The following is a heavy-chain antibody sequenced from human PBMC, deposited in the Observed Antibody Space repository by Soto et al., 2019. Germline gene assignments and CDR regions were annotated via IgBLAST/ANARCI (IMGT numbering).Heavy chain of an antibody. J-gene: IGHJ6*02. D-gene: IGHD4-4*01. Sequence: EVQLVESGRGLVQPGGSLRLSCAASGFTFSNYNMNWVRQAPGKGLEWVSYISTSGTTIYYTDSVKGRFTISTDNAKNSLFLLMNSLRDEDTAVYYCASYDSSNYGASDVWGQGTTVTVSS. CDR2: ISTSGTTI. CDR1: GFTFSNYN. CDR3: ASYDSSNYGASDV. V-gene: IGHV3-48*02.